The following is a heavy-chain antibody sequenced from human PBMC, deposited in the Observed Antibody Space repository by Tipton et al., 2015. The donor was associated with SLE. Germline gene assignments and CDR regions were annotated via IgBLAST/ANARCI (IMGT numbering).Heavy chain of an antibody. CDR2: ISYDGSNK. CDR1: GFTFSSYA. CDR3: ARDWGIVAVPAAPNMDV. J-gene: IGHJ6*02. D-gene: IGHD2-2*01. Sequence: SLRLSCAASGFTFSSYAMHWVRQAPGKGLEWVAVISYDGSNKYYVDSVKGRFTISRDNSKNTLYLQMNSLRAEDTAVYYCARDWGIVAVPAAPNMDVWGQGTTVTVSS. V-gene: IGHV3-30-3*01.